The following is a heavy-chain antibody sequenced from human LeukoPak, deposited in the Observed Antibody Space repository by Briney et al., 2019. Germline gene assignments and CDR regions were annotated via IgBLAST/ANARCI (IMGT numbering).Heavy chain of an antibody. J-gene: IGHJ4*02. CDR3: ARHFTYDYVWGSYRPGSYYFDY. CDR1: GYTFTSYY. D-gene: IGHD3-16*02. V-gene: IGHV1-46*01. CDR2: INPSGGST. Sequence: ASVKVSCKASGYTFTSYYMHWVRQAPGQGLEWMGIINPSGGSTSCAQKFRGRVTMTRDMSTSTVYMELSSLRSEDTAVYYCARHFTYDYVWGSYRPGSYYFDYWGQGTLVTVSS.